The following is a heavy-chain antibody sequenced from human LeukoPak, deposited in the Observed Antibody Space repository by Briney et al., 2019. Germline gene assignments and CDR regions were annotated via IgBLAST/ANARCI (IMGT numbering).Heavy chain of an antibody. CDR3: ARDEGWFFDY. D-gene: IGHD2-15*01. J-gene: IGHJ4*02. V-gene: IGHV7-4-1*02. Sequence: GASVKVSCKVSGVSFSRLVVSWVRQAPGQGLEWMGWINTNTGNPTYAQGFTGRFVFSLDTSVSTAYLQISSLKAEDTAVYYCARDEGWFFDYWGQGTLVTVSS. CDR2: INTNTGNP. CDR1: GVSFSRLV.